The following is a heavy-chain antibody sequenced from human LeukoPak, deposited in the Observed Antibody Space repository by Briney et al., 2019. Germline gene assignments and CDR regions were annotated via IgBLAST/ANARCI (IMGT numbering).Heavy chain of an antibody. CDR1: GGTFSSYA. V-gene: IGHV1-69*01. CDR3: ARTPPDCSSTSCYHYYYYMDV. D-gene: IGHD2-2*01. CDR2: IIPIFGTA. Sequence: GASVKVSCKASGGTFSSYAISWVRQAPGQGLEWMGGIIPIFGTANYAQKFQGRVTITADESTSTAYMELSSLRSEDTAVYYCARTPPDCSSTSCYHYYYYMDVWGKGTTVTVSS. J-gene: IGHJ6*03.